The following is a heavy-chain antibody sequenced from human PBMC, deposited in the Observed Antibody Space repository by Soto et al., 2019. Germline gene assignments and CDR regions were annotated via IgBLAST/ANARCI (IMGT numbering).Heavy chain of an antibody. Sequence: GSLSLSCAASGFTFSSYGMHWVRQAPGKGLEWVAVISYDGSNKYYADSVKGRFTISRDNSKNTLYLQMNSLRAEDTAVYYCAKPRGYSWGYGMDVWGQGTTVTVSS. D-gene: IGHD5-18*01. CDR2: ISYDGSNK. CDR3: AKPRGYSWGYGMDV. CDR1: GFTFSSYG. V-gene: IGHV3-30*18. J-gene: IGHJ6*02.